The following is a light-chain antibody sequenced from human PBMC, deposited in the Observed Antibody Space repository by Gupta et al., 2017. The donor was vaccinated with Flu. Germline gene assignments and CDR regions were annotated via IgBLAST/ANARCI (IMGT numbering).Light chain of an antibody. CDR1: SSDVGGYNY. Sequence: TSSDVGGYNYVSWDQQHPGKAPNLMIYEVSNRPSGVSNRFSGSKSGNTASLTISGLQAEDEADYYCSSYTSSSTWVFGGGTKLTVL. CDR3: SSYTSSSTWV. V-gene: IGLV2-14*01. J-gene: IGLJ3*02. CDR2: EVS.